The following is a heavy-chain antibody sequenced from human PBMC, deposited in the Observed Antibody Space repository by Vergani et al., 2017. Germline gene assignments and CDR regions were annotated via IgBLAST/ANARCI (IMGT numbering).Heavy chain of an antibody. D-gene: IGHD3-10*01. Sequence: QLQLQESGSGLVKPSQTLSLTCAVSGGSISSGGYSWSWIRQPPGKGLEWIGYIYHRGSTYYNPSLQSRVTISVDRSKNQFSLKLSSVTAADTAVYYCARGELEYYYGSGWRDWGQGTLVTVSS. V-gene: IGHV4-30-2*01. CDR1: GGSISSGGYS. CDR2: IYHRGST. J-gene: IGHJ4*02. CDR3: ARGELEYYYGSGWRD.